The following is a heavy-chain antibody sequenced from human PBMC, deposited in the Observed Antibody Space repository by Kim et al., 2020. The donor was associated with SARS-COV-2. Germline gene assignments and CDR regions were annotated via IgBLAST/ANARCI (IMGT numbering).Heavy chain of an antibody. V-gene: IGHV3-48*03. D-gene: IGHD6-13*01. J-gene: IGHJ6*01. CDR1: GFTFSSYE. CDR2: ISGSGKTI. Sequence: GGSLRLSCAASGFTFSSYEMNWVRQAPGKGLEWVSYISGSGKTIFYADSVKGRFTISRDNAKNSLYLQMNSLRAEDTAVYYCARDYALAAFATFGHYGM. CDR3: ARDYALAAFATFGHYGM.